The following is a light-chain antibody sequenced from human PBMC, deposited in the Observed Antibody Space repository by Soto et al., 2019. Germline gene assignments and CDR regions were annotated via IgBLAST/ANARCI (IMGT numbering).Light chain of an antibody. CDR3: QQRSKWT. CDR1: QTVSRY. CDR2: DAS. Sequence: EIVLPQSPATLSLSPGERATLSCRASQTVSRYLAWYQQRPGQAPRLLIYDASNRAPGIPARFSGSGSGTDFTLTISSLEPEDFAVYYCQQRSKWTFGQGTKVESK. J-gene: IGKJ1*01. V-gene: IGKV3-11*01.